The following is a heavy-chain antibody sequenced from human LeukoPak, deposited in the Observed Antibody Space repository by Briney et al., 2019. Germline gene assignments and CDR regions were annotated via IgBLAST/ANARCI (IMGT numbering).Heavy chain of an antibody. D-gene: IGHD6-19*01. Sequence: QPGRSLRLSCAASGFTFDDYAMHWVRQAPGKGLEWVSGISWNSGSIGYADSVKGRFTISRDNAKNSLYLQMNSLRAEDTALYYCAKAAYSSGWYHFDYWGQGTLVTVSS. CDR2: ISWNSGSI. CDR3: AKAAYSSGWYHFDY. J-gene: IGHJ4*02. V-gene: IGHV3-9*01. CDR1: GFTFDDYA.